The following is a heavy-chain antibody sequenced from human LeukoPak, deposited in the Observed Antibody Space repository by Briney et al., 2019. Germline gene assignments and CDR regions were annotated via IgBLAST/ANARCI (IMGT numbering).Heavy chain of an antibody. CDR3: AREVGSGNSDRYFDY. CDR2: INSDGSST. CDR1: GFTFSNYW. V-gene: IGHV3-74*01. Sequence: GGSLRLSCIASGFTFSNYWMHWVRHAPGKGLVWVSRINSDGSSTSYADSVKGRFTIPRDNAKNTLYLQMNSLRAEDTAVYYCAREVGSGNSDRYFDYWGQGTLVTVSS. D-gene: IGHD3-10*01. J-gene: IGHJ4*02.